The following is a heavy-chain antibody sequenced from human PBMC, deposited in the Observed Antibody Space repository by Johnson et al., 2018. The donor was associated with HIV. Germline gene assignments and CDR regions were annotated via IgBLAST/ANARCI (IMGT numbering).Heavy chain of an antibody. CDR1: GFTFSDYY. CDR3: ARQKRYWRNAFAI. D-gene: IGHD3-9*01. CDR2: ISSSGNTI. V-gene: IGHV3-11*04. J-gene: IGHJ3*02. Sequence: QVQLVESGGGLVKPGGSLRLSCAASGFTFSDYYMSWIRQGTGKGLEWVSYISSSGNTIYYADSVKGRFTISRDNDKNSLYLQMNSLRAEDTAVYYCARQKRYWRNAFAIWGQGTIVTVSS.